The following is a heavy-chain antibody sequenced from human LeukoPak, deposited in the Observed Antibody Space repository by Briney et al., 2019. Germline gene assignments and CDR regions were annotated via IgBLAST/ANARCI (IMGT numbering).Heavy chain of an antibody. CDR3: ASAPSIAAPP. D-gene: IGHD6-6*01. J-gene: IGHJ5*02. CDR1: GFTFSSYW. CDR2: INSDGSST. Sequence: GGSLRLSCAASGFTFSSYWMHWVRQAPGKGLEWVSRINSDGSSTSYADSVKGRFTISRDNAKNTLYPQMNSLRAEDTAVYYCASAPSIAAPPWGQGTLVTVSS. V-gene: IGHV3-74*01.